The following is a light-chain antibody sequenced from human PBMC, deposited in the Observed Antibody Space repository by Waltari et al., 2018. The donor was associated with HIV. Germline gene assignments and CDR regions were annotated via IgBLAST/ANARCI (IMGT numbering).Light chain of an antibody. J-gene: IGKJ4*02. CDR3: QQYNSHSRA. V-gene: IGKV1-5*01. Sequence: DIQMPQSPSTVAASLGDRSNMTCRSSQSIGNWLAWYQHITSEAPNLLVYEASILRSGVPSMFSARASGTAFTLTITTLQPEDIAIYYGQQYNSHSRAFGPGTKVE. CDR1: QSIGNW. CDR2: EAS.